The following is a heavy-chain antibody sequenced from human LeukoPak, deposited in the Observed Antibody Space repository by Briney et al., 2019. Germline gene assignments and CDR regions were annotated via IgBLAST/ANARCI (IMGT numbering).Heavy chain of an antibody. Sequence: GGSLRLSCAASGFTFSSYWMHWVRQAPGKGLVWVSRIKSDGSSTSYADSVKGRFTISRDNAKNTLYLQMNSPRAEDTAVYYCARGSYYYDSSGYSPGAYWGQGTLVTVSS. J-gene: IGHJ4*02. CDR3: ARGSYYYDSSGYSPGAY. CDR1: GFTFSSYW. CDR2: IKSDGSST. V-gene: IGHV3-74*01. D-gene: IGHD3-22*01.